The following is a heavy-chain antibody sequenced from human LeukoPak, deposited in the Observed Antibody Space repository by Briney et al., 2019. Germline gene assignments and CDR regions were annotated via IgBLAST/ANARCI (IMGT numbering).Heavy chain of an antibody. CDR1: GFTFSSYG. CDR3: AKEWRGAGYFDY. V-gene: IGHV3-30*18. Sequence: GGSLRLSCAASGFTFSSYGMHWVRQAPGKGLEWVAVISYDGSNKYYADSVKGRFTIYRDNSKNTLYLQMNSLRAEDTAVYYCAKEWRGAGYFDYWGQGTLVTVSS. D-gene: IGHD6-19*01. CDR2: ISYDGSNK. J-gene: IGHJ4*02.